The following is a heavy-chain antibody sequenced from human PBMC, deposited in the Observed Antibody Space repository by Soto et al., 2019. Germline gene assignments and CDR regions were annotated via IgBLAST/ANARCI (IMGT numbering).Heavy chain of an antibody. J-gene: IGHJ5*02. D-gene: IGHD3-3*02. CDR2: IDPSDSYT. CDR1: GYSFTSYW. Sequence: GESLKISCKGSGYSFTSYWISWVRQMPGKGLEWMGSIDPSDSYTNYSPSFQGHVTISADKSISTAYLQWSSLKASDTAMYYCARSNIFEILPPPRGFVLRGPRTL. V-gene: IGHV5-10-1*01. CDR3: ARSNIFEILPPPRGFVL.